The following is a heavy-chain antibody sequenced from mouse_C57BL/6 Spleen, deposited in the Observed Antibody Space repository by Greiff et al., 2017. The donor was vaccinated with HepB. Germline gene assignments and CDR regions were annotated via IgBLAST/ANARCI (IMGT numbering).Heavy chain of an antibody. Sequence: QVQLQQPGAELVMPGASVKLSCKASGYTFTSYWMHWVKQRPGQGLEWIGEIDPSDRYTNYNQKFKGKSTLTVDKSSSTAYMQLSSLTSEDSAVYYCARRGYYDRYYYAMDYWGQGTSVTVSS. CDR3: ARRGYYDRYYYAMDY. V-gene: IGHV1-69*01. D-gene: IGHD2-4*01. J-gene: IGHJ4*01. CDR1: GYTFTSYW. CDR2: IDPSDRYT.